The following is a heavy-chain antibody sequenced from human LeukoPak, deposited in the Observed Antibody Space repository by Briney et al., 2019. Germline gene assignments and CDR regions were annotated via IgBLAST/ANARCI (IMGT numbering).Heavy chain of an antibody. CDR1: GGSISSYY. Sequence: MTSETLSLTCSVSGGSISSYYWSWIRQPAGKGLEWIGRIYTTGSTNYNPSLKSRVTMSVDTSKNQFSLKLSSVTAADTAVYYCARGPRYDVLTAYCKGWFDPWGQGTLVTVSS. D-gene: IGHD3-9*01. CDR2: IYTTGST. J-gene: IGHJ5*02. V-gene: IGHV4-4*07. CDR3: ARGPRYDVLTAYCKGWFDP.